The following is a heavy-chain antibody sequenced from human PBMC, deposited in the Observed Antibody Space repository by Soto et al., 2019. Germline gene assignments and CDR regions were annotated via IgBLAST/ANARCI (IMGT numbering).Heavy chain of an antibody. CDR1: GGSISRGDYY. J-gene: IGHJ5*02. CDR3: AKLPWADYVGIFGP. V-gene: IGHV4-30-4*08. CDR2: IHYSGST. D-gene: IGHD4-17*01. Sequence: PSETLSLTCTVSGGSISRGDYYWTWIRQSPGKGLEWIGYIHYSGSTYYNPSLKSRVTISVDRSKNQFSLKLGSVTAADTAVYYFAKLPWADYVGIFGPRGQGTLGSVSS.